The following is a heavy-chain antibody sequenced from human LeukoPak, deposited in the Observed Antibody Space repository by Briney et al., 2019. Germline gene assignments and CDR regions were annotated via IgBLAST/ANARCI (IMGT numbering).Heavy chain of an antibody. CDR1: GFTFSNYG. CDR3: AKDYDYWSDVARWALEY. Sequence: GGSLRLSCAVSGFTFSNYGMHWVRQAPGKGLEWVAVIRYDGSNKYYAESVKGRFTISRDNSKNTLYLQMNSLRAEDTAVYYCAKDYDYWSDVARWALEYWGQGTLVTVSP. CDR2: IRYDGSNK. D-gene: IGHD3-3*01. V-gene: IGHV3-30*02. J-gene: IGHJ4*02.